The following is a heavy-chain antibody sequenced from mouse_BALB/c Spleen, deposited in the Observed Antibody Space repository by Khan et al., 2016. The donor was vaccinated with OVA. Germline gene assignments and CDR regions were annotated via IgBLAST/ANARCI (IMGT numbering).Heavy chain of an antibody. CDR2: ISYSGTT. CDR3: ARQNYYGYAMDY. CDR1: GYSITSDYA. V-gene: IGHV3-2*02. D-gene: IGHD1-1*01. Sequence: EVQLQESGPGLLKPSQSLSLTCTVTGYSITSDYAWNWIRQFPGNKLEWMGYISYSGTTSYNPSLKSRISITRNTSKNQFFLQLNSVTSEDTATYYCARQNYYGYAMDYWGQGTSVTVSS. J-gene: IGHJ4*01.